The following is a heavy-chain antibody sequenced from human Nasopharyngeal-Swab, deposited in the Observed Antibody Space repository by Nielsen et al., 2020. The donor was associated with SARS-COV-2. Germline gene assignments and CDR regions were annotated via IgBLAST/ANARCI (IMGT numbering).Heavy chain of an antibody. CDR2: INSNSGDT. CDR1: GYTFTGYY. Sequence: ASVKVSCKASGYTFTGYYMHWGRQAPGQGLEWMGRINSNSGDTKYSQKFQGRVTMTRDTSISTSDMELSRLRSDDTAVYYCARGNSYGYDYWGQGILVTVSS. CDR3: ARGNSYGYDY. J-gene: IGHJ4*02. D-gene: IGHD5-18*01. V-gene: IGHV1-2*06.